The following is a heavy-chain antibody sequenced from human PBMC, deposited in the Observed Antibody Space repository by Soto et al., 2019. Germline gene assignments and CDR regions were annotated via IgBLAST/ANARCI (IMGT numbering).Heavy chain of an antibody. CDR2: IYYSGST. V-gene: IGHV4-39*01. J-gene: IGHJ5*02. CDR1: GGSISSSSYY. Sequence: SETLSLTCTVSGGSISSSSYYWGWIRQPPGKGLEWIGSIYYSGSTYYNPSLKSRVTISVDTSKNQFSLKLSSVTAADTAVYYCARNENTRCSGGSCYSSKGPNWFDPWGQGTLVTVSS. D-gene: IGHD2-15*01. CDR3: ARNENTRCSGGSCYSSKGPNWFDP.